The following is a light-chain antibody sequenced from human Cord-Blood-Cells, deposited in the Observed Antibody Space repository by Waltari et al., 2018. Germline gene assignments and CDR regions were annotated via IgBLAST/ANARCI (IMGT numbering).Light chain of an antibody. V-gene: IGLV2-14*01. J-gene: IGLJ1*01. CDR3: SSYTSSSTYV. Sequence: QSALTQPASVSGSPGQSITISYTGTSSDVGGYNYVSWYQQHPGKAPKLMIYEVSNLPSVVSNRFSGSKSGNTASLTISGLQAEDEADYYCSSYTSSSTYVFGTGTKVTVL. CDR2: EVS. CDR1: SSDVGGYNY.